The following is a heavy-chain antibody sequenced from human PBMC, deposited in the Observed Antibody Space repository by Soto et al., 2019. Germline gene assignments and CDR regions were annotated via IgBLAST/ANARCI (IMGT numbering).Heavy chain of an antibody. V-gene: IGHV3-23*01. CDR1: GFSFSSFA. D-gene: IGHD6-13*01. Sequence: GGSLRLSCAASGFSFSSFAMNWVRQAPGKGLEWVSIISGSADSTFYADSVRGRFTISRDNSKSTLYLQMNSLRAEDTAVYYCARDHDSSWFAPFDAWGLGTLVTVSS. CDR2: ISGSADST. J-gene: IGHJ5*01. CDR3: ARDHDSSWFAPFDA.